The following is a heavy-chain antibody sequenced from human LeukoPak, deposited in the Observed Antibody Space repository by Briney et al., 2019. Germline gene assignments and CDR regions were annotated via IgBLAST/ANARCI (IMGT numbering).Heavy chain of an antibody. CDR3: ARHRGLSAGYYCYYGMDV. CDR1: GGSISSSSYY. CDR2: IYYSGST. V-gene: IGHV4-39*01. D-gene: IGHD3-10*01. Sequence: PSETLSLTCTVSGGSISSSSYYWGWIRQPPGKGLEWIGSIYYSGSTYYNPSLKSRVTISVDTSKNQFSLKLSSVTAADTAVYYCARHRGLSAGYYCYYGMDVWGQGTTVTVSS. J-gene: IGHJ6*02.